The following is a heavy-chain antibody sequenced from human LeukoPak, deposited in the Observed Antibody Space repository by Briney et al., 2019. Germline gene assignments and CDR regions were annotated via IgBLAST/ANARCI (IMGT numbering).Heavy chain of an antibody. V-gene: IGHV3-48*03. CDR3: ARDRFSDWGDYYYYMDV. J-gene: IGHJ6*03. Sequence: PGGSLRLSCAASGFTFSSYEMNWVRQAPGKGLEWVSYISSSGSTIYYADSVKGRFTISRDNAKNSLYLQMNSLRAEGTAVYYCARDRFSDWGDYYYYMDVWGKGTTVTVSS. CDR2: ISSSGSTI. CDR1: GFTFSSYE. D-gene: IGHD3-16*01.